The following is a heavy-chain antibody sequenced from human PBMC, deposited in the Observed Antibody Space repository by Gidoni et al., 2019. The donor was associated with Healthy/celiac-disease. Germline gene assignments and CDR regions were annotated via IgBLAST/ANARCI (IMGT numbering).Heavy chain of an antibody. J-gene: IGHJ4*02. D-gene: IGHD3-22*01. CDR3: ARPYYDSSGYAPLDY. V-gene: IGHV3-74*01. CDR2: INSEGSST. Sequence: EVQLVESGGGLVQPGGSLRLSCAASGFTFSRYWMHWVRQAPGKGLVWVSRINSEGSSTSYADSVKGRFTISRDNAKNTLYLQMNSLRAEDTAVYYGARPYYDSSGYAPLDYWGQGTLVTVSS. CDR1: GFTFSRYW.